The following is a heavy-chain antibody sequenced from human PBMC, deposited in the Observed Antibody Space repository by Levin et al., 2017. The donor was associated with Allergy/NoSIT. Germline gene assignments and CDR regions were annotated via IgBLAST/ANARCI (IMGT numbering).Heavy chain of an antibody. D-gene: IGHD2-15*01. CDR2: ISSSSSYI. CDR1: FFPFLLFL. CDR3: ARDDPPALYCSGGSCYPTFDY. V-gene: IGHV3-21*01. Sequence: TGGSLRLSFSSSFFPFLLFLLPFFLPSPLKGLEWVSSISSSSSYIFYADSVKGRFTISRDNAKNSLYLQMNSLRAEDTAVYYCARDDPPALYCSGGSCYPTFDYWGQGTLVTVSS. J-gene: IGHJ4*02.